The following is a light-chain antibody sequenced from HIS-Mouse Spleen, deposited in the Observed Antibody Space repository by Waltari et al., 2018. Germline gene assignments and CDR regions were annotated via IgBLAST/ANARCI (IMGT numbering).Light chain of an antibody. CDR2: EDS. CDR1: GWRKKL. CDR3: YSTDSSGNHRV. V-gene: IGLV3-10*01. J-gene: IGLJ2*01. Sequence: SSEPTQPPSGSVSPGQPARITRPGDGWRKKLANLYHQKSGKAPLLVIYEDSKRPSWIPERFSGSSSGTMATLTISGAQVEDEADYYCYSTDSSGNHRVFGGGTKLTVL.